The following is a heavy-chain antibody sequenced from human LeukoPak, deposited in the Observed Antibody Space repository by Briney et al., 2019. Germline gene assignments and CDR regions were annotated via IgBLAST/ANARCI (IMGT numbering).Heavy chain of an antibody. CDR1: GGSISSSSYY. D-gene: IGHD5-24*01. J-gene: IGHJ5*02. CDR2: IYYSGST. Sequence: SETLSLTCTVSGGSISSSSYYWGWIRQPPGKGLEWIGSIYYSGSTYYNPSLKSRVTISVDTSKNQFSLKLSSVTAADTAVYYCAIARDGYKYNWFDPWGQGTLVTVSS. V-gene: IGHV4-39*01. CDR3: AIARDGYKYNWFDP.